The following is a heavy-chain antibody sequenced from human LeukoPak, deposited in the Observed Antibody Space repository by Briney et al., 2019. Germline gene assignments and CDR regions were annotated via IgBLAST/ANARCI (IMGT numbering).Heavy chain of an antibody. J-gene: IGHJ3*02. V-gene: IGHV4-34*01. CDR2: INHSGST. D-gene: IGHD2-2*01. CDR1: GGSFSGYY. Sequence: SETLSLTCAVYGGSFSGYYWSWIRQPPGKGLEWIGEINHSGSTNYNPSLKSRVTISVDTSKNQFSLKLSSATAADTAVYYCAREVGRLYHPPGANAFDIWGQGTMVTVSS. CDR3: AREVGRLYHPPGANAFDI.